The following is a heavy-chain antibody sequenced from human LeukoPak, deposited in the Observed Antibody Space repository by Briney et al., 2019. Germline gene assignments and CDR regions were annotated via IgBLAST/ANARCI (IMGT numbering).Heavy chain of an antibody. CDR3: ARDGGTGYFDY. D-gene: IGHD3-16*01. Sequence: GGSLRLSCAVSGFTVSGNYMSWVRQAPGKGLEWVSLIYSGGTTYYADSVKGRFTISRDNSKNTLYLQMNSLRAEDTAVYYCARDGGTGYFDYWGQGTLVTVSS. V-gene: IGHV3-53*01. J-gene: IGHJ4*02. CDR2: IYSGGTT. CDR1: GFTVSGNY.